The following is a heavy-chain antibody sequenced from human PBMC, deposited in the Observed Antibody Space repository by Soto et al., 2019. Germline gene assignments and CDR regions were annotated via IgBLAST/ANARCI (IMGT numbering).Heavy chain of an antibody. CDR2: ISYSGST. V-gene: IGHV4-39*01. D-gene: IGHD6-19*01. CDR3: ARHVKEYSSGWFPIDY. J-gene: IGHJ4*02. Sequence: SETLSLTCPVSGGSISSSSYYWGWIRRPPGKGLEWFGSISYSGSTYYNPSLKSRVTISVDTSKNQFSLKLSSVTAADTAVYYCARHVKEYSSGWFPIDYWGQGTLVTVS. CDR1: GGSISSSSYY.